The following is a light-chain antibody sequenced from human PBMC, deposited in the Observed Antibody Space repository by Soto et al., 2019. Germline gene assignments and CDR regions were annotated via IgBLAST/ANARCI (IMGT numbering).Light chain of an antibody. CDR3: QQSYTTPRT. Sequence: DIQMTQSPSSLSASVGDRVSVTCRASQSISTFLNWYQQRPGEAPKLLIYAASSLQSVVPSRFSGSGSGADFTLTIGSLQPADIATYCCQQSYTTPRTCGQGTKGEVK. V-gene: IGKV1-39*01. CDR1: QSISTF. CDR2: AAS. J-gene: IGKJ1*01.